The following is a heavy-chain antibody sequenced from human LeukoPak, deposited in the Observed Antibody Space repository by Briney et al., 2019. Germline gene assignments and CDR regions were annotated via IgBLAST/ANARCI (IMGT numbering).Heavy chain of an antibody. V-gene: IGHV4-59*01. Sequence: SETLSLTCTVSGGSISSYYWSWIRQPPGKGLEWIGYTHYSGSTNYNPSLKSRVTMSVDTSKNQFSLKVSSVTAADTAVYYCARVFDSGSQAYFYYMDVWGKGTTVTIFS. D-gene: IGHD3-10*01. CDR1: GGSISSYY. CDR2: THYSGST. J-gene: IGHJ6*03. CDR3: ARVFDSGSQAYFYYMDV.